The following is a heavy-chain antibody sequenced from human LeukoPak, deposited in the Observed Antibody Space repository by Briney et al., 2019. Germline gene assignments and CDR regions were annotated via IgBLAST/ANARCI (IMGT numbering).Heavy chain of an antibody. Sequence: GGSVKLSCEASGFTFSTYWMTWVRQAPGKGLEWVANIKEDGSDKYYVDSVKVRFTISRDNAKSSLYLQMNGLRAEDTAVYFCARDSGWFRFDSWGQGTLVTVSS. CDR2: IKEDGSDK. CDR1: GFTFSTYW. V-gene: IGHV3-7*03. D-gene: IGHD6-13*01. J-gene: IGHJ4*02. CDR3: ARDSGWFRFDS.